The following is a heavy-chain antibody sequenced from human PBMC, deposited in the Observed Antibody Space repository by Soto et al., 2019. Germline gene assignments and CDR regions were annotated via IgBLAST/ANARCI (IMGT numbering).Heavy chain of an antibody. CDR2: INPSGGST. J-gene: IGHJ4*02. D-gene: IGHD6-19*01. CDR3: ARGPYSSGWYGGDFDY. Sequence: ASVKVSCKASGYTFTSYGIIWVRQAPGQGLEWMGIINPSGGSTSYAQKFQGRVTMTRDTSTSTVYMELSSLRSEDTAVYYCARGPYSSGWYGGDFDYWGQGTLVTVSS. CDR1: GYTFTSYG. V-gene: IGHV1-46*01.